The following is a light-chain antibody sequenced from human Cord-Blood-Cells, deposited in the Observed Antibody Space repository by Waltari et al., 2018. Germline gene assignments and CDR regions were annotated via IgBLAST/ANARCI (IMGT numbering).Light chain of an antibody. J-gene: IGLJ3*02. CDR3: NSRDSSGNSWV. V-gene: IGLV3-19*01. CDR2: GKN. Sequence: SSELTQDPAVSVALGQTVRITCQGDSLRSYYASWYQQKQGQAPVLVIYGKNNRPSGIPDRFSGASSGNTAALTTTGAQAEDEADYYCNSRDSSGNSWVFGGGTKLTVL. CDR1: SLRSYY.